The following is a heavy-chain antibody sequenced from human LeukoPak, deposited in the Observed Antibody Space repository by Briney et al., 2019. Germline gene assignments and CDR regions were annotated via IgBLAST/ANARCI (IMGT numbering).Heavy chain of an antibody. J-gene: IGHJ4*02. CDR1: GFTFSDYY. Sequence: GGSLRLYCAASGFTFSDYYMSWIRQAPGKGLEWVSYISSSGSTIYYADSVKGRFTISRDNAKNSLYLQMNGLRAEDTAFYYCAKGSGFGGYDLDYWGQGTLVTVSS. CDR2: ISSSGSTI. V-gene: IGHV3-11*01. D-gene: IGHD5-12*01. CDR3: AKGSGFGGYDLDY.